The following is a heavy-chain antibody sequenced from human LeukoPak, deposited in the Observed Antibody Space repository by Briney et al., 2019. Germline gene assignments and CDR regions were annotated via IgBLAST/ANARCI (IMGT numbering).Heavy chain of an antibody. CDR1: GFTFNTYT. CDR2: ISGSSGII. CDR3: ARDGVQMATIEAGMDV. D-gene: IGHD5-24*01. J-gene: IGHJ6*02. Sequence: PGGSLRLSCAASGFTFNTYTMNWVRQAPGKGLEWVSYISGSSGIIDYADSVRGRFTISRDNAKNSLYLQMNSLRAEDTAVYYCARDGVQMATIEAGMDVWGQGTTVIVSS. V-gene: IGHV3-48*01.